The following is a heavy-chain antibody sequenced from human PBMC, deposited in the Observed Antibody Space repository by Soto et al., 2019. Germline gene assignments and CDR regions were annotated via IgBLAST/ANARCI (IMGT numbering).Heavy chain of an antibody. Sequence: GSVKVSCTASGYTFTSYGISWVRQAPGQGLEWMGWISAYNGNTNYAKKLQGRVTMTTDTSTSKAEVELMSLRSDDTAVYYCARVGGYYYDDYGMDVWGQGTTVTVSS. J-gene: IGHJ6*02. CDR2: ISAYNGNT. D-gene: IGHD3-16*01. CDR3: ARVGGYYYDDYGMDV. V-gene: IGHV1-18*04. CDR1: GYTFTSYG.